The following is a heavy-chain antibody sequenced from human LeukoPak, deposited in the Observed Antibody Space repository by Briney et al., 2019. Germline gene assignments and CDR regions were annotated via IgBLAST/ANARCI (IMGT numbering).Heavy chain of an antibody. CDR2: INHSGST. CDR3: ASHSSGYLQFDY. J-gene: IGHJ4*02. V-gene: IGHV4-34*01. D-gene: IGHD3-22*01. CDR1: GGSFSGYY. Sequence: PSETLSLTCAVYGGSFSGYYWSWIRQPLGKGLEWIGEINHSGSTNYNPSLKSRVTISVDTSKNQFSLKLSSVTAADTAVYYCASHSSGYLQFDYWGQGTLVTVSS.